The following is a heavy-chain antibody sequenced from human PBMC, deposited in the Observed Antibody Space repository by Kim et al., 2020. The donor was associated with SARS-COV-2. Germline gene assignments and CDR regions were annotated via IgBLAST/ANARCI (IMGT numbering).Heavy chain of an antibody. J-gene: IGHJ5*02. CDR2: IYYSGST. CDR3: ARAPFTIFSDNWFDP. D-gene: IGHD3-9*01. Sequence: SETLSLTCTVSGGSISSSSYYWGWIRQPPGKGLEWIGSIYYSGSTYYNPSLKSRVTISVDTSKNQFSLKLSSVTAADTAVYYCARAPFTIFSDNWFDPWGQGTLVTVSS. V-gene: IGHV4-39*07. CDR1: GGSISSSSYY.